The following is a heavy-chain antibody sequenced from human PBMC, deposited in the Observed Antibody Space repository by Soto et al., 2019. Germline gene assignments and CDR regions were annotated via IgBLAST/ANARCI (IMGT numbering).Heavy chain of an antibody. J-gene: IGHJ5*02. D-gene: IGHD3-9*01. CDR1: GGSISSYY. CDR3: ATTYYDILTGYGWFDP. CDR2: IYYSGST. V-gene: IGHV4-59*08. Sequence: QVQLQESGPGLVKPSETLSLTCTVSGGSISSYYWSWIRQPPGKGLEWIGYIYYSGSTNYNPSLKRGVPISVDTSKNQFSLKLSSVTAADTAVYYCATTYYDILTGYGWFDPWGQGTLVTVSS.